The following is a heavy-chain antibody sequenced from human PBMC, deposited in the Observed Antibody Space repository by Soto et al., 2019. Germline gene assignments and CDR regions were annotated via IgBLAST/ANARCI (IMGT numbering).Heavy chain of an antibody. CDR2: IYWDDDK. CDR3: IPRRCGGDCLQSYASYYYYGMDV. J-gene: IGHJ6*02. V-gene: IGHV2-5*02. D-gene: IGHD2-21*02. CDR1: AFSLSTGGVG. Sequence: QITLKESGPTLVKPTQTLTLTCTFSAFSLSTGGVGVGWIRQPPGKALEWLALIYWDDDKRYSPSLRSRLTSTQDTSKNQVVLTMTDMYPVDTATSYCIPRRCGGDCLQSYASYYYYGMDVWGQGTTVTVSS.